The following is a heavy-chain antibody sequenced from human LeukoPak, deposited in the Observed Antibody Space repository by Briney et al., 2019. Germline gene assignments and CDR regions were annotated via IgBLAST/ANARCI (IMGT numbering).Heavy chain of an antibody. V-gene: IGHV3-23*01. D-gene: IGHD6-19*01. CDR3: AREQSGTRGWYTVDY. CDR2: IRGNSERT. J-gene: IGHJ4*02. CDR1: GFSFSAYA. Sequence: AGGSLRLSCVASGFSFSAYAITWVRQAPGKGMEWVSAIRGNSERTYYADSVRGRFTISRDNSKDMSYLQISSLRVEDTAVYYCAREQSGTRGWYTVDYWGQGTLVAVSS.